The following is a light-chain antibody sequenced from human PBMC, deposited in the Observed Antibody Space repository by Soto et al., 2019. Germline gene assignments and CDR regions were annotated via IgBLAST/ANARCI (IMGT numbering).Light chain of an antibody. CDR2: GAP. CDR1: QSVSSNK. CDR3: KQYGSSPFT. J-gene: IGKJ3*01. Sequence: ETVLTQFPATVSLSPGERTALPCWASQSVSSNKLAWYQQKPGQAPRLLIYGAPSRATGIPDRFSGSGSGTDFTLTISRLEPEDFAVYYCKQYGSSPFTVGTGTKVAIK. V-gene: IGKV3-20*01.